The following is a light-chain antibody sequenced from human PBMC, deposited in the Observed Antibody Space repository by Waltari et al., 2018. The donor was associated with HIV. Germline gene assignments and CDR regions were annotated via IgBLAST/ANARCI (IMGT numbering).Light chain of an antibody. CDR1: KLGNKY. CDR3: QAWDSSTVV. V-gene: IGLV3-1*01. Sequence: SYELTLPPSVSVSPGQTASITCSGDKLGNKYVCWYQQKPGQSPVLVIYQDKKRPSGIPERFSGSNSGNTATLTISGTQAVDEADYYCQAWDSSTVVFGGGTKLTVL. J-gene: IGLJ3*02. CDR2: QDK.